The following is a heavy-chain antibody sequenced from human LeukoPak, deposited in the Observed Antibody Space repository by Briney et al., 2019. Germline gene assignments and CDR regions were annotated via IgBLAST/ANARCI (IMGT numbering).Heavy chain of an antibody. Sequence: SETLSLTCAVYGGSFSGYYWSWIRQPPGKGLEWIGKINHSGSTNYNPSLKSRVTISVDTSKNQFSLKLSSVTAADTAVYYCARVDGSTIFGVVTRYYFDYWGQGTLVTVSS. D-gene: IGHD3-3*01. CDR3: ARVDGSTIFGVVTRYYFDY. V-gene: IGHV4-34*01. J-gene: IGHJ4*02. CDR1: GGSFSGYY. CDR2: INHSGST.